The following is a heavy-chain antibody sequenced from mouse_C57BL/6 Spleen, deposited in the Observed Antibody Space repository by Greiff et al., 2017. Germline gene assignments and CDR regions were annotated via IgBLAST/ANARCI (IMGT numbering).Heavy chain of an antibody. CDR2: ISDGGSYT. CDR3: ARDRYYGSSRYFDY. D-gene: IGHD1-1*01. J-gene: IGHJ2*01. V-gene: IGHV5-4*01. Sequence: EVQLQQSGGGLVKPGGSLKLSCAASGFTFSSYAMSWVRQTPEKRLEWVATISDGGSYTYYPDNVKGRFTISRDNAKNNLYLQMSHLKSEDTAMYYCARDRYYGSSRYFDYWGQGTTLTVSS. CDR1: GFTFSSYA.